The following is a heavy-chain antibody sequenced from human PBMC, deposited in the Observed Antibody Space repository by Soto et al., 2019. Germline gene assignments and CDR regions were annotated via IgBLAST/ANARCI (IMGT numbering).Heavy chain of an antibody. Sequence: SDTQSLTCTLSAQTVSSGFDYLAWLSRHPCKCLEWLGYIYYTGSSYYSPSLKSRVTISVDTSKHQFFLKLSSVTAADTAVYYCSSETPGTTKHEYYIDYGGQG. D-gene: IGHD1-1*01. V-gene: IGHV4-31*03. J-gene: IGHJ4*02. CDR1: AQTVSSGFDY. CDR3: SSETPGTTKHEYYIDY. CDR2: IYYTGSS.